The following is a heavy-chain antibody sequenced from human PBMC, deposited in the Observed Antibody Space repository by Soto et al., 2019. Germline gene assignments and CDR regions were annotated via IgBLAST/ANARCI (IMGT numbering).Heavy chain of an antibody. Sequence: GGSLRLSCAASGVSFSDYYMTWIRQAPGQGLEWVSYISSRSGTIFYADSVKGRFTLSRDNSKNSMYLQMNSLRAEDTAVYYCAREVDRALVGSPHYFDYWGQGTLVTVS. J-gene: IGHJ4*01. CDR2: ISSRSGTI. D-gene: IGHD5-18*01. V-gene: IGHV3-11*01. CDR3: AREVDRALVGSPHYFDY. CDR1: GVSFSDYY.